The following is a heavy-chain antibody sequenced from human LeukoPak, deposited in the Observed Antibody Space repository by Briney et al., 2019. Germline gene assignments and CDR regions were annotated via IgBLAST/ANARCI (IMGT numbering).Heavy chain of an antibody. CDR1: GYTFTGYY. V-gene: IGHV1-2*02. Sequence: ASVKVSCKASGYTFTGYYMHWVRQAPGQGLEWMGWINPNSGGTNYAQKLQGRVTMTRDTSISTAYMELSRLRSDDTAVYYCARESSDCSSTSCYMGGIDYWGQGTLVTVSS. J-gene: IGHJ4*02. CDR3: ARESSDCSSTSCYMGGIDY. D-gene: IGHD2-2*02. CDR2: INPNSGGT.